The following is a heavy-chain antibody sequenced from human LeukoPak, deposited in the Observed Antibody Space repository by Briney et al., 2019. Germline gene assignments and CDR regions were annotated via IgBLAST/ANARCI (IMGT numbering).Heavy chain of an antibody. CDR2: VYSGGLT. D-gene: IGHD6-19*01. CDR3: VRDRWPGLGDF. J-gene: IGHJ6*02. V-gene: IGHV3-66*01. CDR1: GSTVSDNY. Sequence: GGSLRLSCAASGSTVSDNYMSWVRQAPGKGLEWVSTVYSGGLTYYADPVKGRFTISRDNSKSTLYLQMSSLRAEDTAVYYCVRDRWPGLGDFWGQGTTVTVSS.